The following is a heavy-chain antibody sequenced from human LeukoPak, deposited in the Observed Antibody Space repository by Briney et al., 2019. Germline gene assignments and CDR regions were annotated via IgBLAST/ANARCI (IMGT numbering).Heavy chain of an antibody. D-gene: IGHD1-14*01. CDR3: AREPLPPTSSWFDP. V-gene: IGHV3-33*01. Sequence: GGSLRLSCAASGFTFSSYGMHWVRQAPGKGLEWVAVIWYDGSNKYYADSVKGRFTISRDNSKNTLYLQMNSLRAEDTAVYYCAREPLPPTSSWFDPWGQGTLVTVSS. CDR2: IWYDGSNK. J-gene: IGHJ5*02. CDR1: GFTFSSYG.